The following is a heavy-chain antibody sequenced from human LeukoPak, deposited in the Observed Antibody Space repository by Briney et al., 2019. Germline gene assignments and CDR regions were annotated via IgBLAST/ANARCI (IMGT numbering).Heavy chain of an antibody. CDR1: GFTFSSYA. J-gene: IGHJ1*01. V-gene: IGHV3-23*01. CDR2: ISGSGGST. CDR3: AKSRYSSSWERAEYFQH. Sequence: GGSLRLSCAASGFTFSSYAMSWVRQAPGKGLEWVSAISGSGGSTYYADSVKGRFTISRDNSKNTLYLQMNSLRAEDTAVYYCAKSRYSSSWERAEYFQHWGQGTLVTVSS. D-gene: IGHD6-13*01.